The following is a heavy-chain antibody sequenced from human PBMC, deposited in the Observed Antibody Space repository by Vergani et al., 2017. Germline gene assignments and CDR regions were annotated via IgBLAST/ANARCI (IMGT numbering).Heavy chain of an antibody. Sequence: QVQLVESGGGVVQPGGSLRLSCGASGLTFSNYGMHWVRQAPGKGLEWVTFIRYDGSNTYYADSVKGRFTISRDNSKNTLFLQMNSLRPEDTAVYYCASDTVTGSRYFDYWGQGTLVTVSS. CDR2: IRYDGSNT. D-gene: IGHD6-19*01. V-gene: IGHV3-30*02. CDR1: GLTFSNYG. CDR3: ASDTVTGSRYFDY. J-gene: IGHJ4*02.